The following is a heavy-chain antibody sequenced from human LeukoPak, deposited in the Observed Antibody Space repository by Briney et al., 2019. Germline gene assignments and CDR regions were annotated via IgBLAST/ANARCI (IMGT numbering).Heavy chain of an antibody. D-gene: IGHD1-14*01. J-gene: IGHJ4*02. Sequence: GGSLRLSCAASGFTFSDYYMSWIRQAPGKGLEWVGVIFYDGDSKHYADSVKGRFTISRDNSQSTLYLQMSSLRGEDTAVYYCARDPRGPTGNDHNGRDSFDFWGQGALVTVSS. CDR2: IFYDGDSK. V-gene: IGHV3-30*03. CDR1: GFTFSDYY. CDR3: ARDPRGPTGNDHNGRDSFDF.